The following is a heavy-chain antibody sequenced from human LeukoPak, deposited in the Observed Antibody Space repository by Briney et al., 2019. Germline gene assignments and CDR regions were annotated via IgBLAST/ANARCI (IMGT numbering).Heavy chain of an antibody. D-gene: IGHD4-23*01. CDR2: ISSSSSYI. Sequence: SGGSLRLSCAASGFTFSSYSMNWVRQAPGKGVEWVSSISSSSSYIYYADSVKGRFTITRDNSKNTLYLQMNSLRTEDTAVYYCARGAHKRDDYGGFFDYWGQGTLVTVSS. J-gene: IGHJ4*02. CDR3: ARGAHKRDDYGGFFDY. CDR1: GFTFSSYS. V-gene: IGHV3-21*01.